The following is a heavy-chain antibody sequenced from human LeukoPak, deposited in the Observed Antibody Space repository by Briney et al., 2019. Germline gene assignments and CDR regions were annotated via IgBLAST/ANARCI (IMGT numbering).Heavy chain of an antibody. CDR1: GFTFSTYW. CDR2: IKQDGSEK. V-gene: IGHV3-7*01. J-gene: IGHJ3*02. CDR3: AKDGERATITGDAAFDI. D-gene: IGHD5-24*01. Sequence: PGGSLRLSCAASGFTFSTYWMSWVRQAPGKGLEWVANIKQDGSEKYYVDSVKGRFTISRENSKNTLYLQMNSLRAEDTAVYYCAKDGERATITGDAAFDIWGQGTMVTVS.